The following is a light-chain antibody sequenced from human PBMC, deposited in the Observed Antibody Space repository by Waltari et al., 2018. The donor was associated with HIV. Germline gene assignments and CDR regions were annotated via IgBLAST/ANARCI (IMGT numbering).Light chain of an antibody. CDR3: MQGTHWPRT. CDR1: QSLGYRDGSIY. CDR2: KVS. J-gene: IGKJ2*01. Sequence: DVVMTQSPLSLPVTLGQPASISCRSRQSLGYRDGSIYLNWFQQRPGQSPRRLIYKVSNRDSRVPDRFSGSGSGTDFTLKISRVEAEDIGVYYCMQGTHWPRTFGQGTKLEIK. V-gene: IGKV2-30*01.